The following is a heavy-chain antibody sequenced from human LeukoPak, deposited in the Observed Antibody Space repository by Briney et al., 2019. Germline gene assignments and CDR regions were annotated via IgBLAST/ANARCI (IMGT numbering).Heavy chain of an antibody. CDR3: AKSARRYCSGGSCHYFDY. V-gene: IGHV3-30*02. Sequence: PGGSLRLSCAASGFTFSSYGMHWVRQAPGKGLEWVAFIRYDGSNKYYADSVKGRFTISRDNSKNTLYLQMNSLRAEDTAVYYCAKSARRYCSGGSCHYFDYWGQGTLVTVSS. CDR1: GFTFSSYG. J-gene: IGHJ4*02. CDR2: IRYDGSNK. D-gene: IGHD2-15*01.